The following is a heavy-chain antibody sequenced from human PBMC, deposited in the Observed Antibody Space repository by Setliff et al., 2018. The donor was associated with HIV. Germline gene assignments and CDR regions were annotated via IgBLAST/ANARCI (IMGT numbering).Heavy chain of an antibody. CDR2: IYPGDSDT. CDR1: GYIFTSYW. Sequence: GASLKISCKGSGYIFTSYWIGWVRQMPGKGLEWMGIIYPGDSDTRYSPSFQGQVTISADKSISTAYLQWSSLKASDTAMYYCARIGFWSCYDADVWGQGTTVTVSS. CDR3: ARIGFWSCYDADV. V-gene: IGHV5-51*01. D-gene: IGHD3-3*01. J-gene: IGHJ6*02.